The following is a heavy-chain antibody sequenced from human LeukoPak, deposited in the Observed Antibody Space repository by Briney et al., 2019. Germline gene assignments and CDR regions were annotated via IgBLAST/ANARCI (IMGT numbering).Heavy chain of an antibody. Sequence: PSETLSLTCAVSGYSISSSYYWSWIRQPAGKGLEWIGRIYTSGSTNYNPSLKSRVTISVDTSKNQFSLKLSSVTAADTAVYYCARAPDWYFDLWGRGTLVTVSS. V-gene: IGHV4-61*02. CDR3: ARAPDWYFDL. J-gene: IGHJ2*01. CDR1: GYSISSSYY. CDR2: IYTSGST. D-gene: IGHD2-2*01.